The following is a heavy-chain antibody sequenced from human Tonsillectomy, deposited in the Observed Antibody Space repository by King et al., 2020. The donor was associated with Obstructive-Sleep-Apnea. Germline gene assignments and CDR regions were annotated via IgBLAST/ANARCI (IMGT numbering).Heavy chain of an antibody. D-gene: IGHD1-26*01. V-gene: IGHV3-23*04. J-gene: IGHJ1*01. CDR2: ISGSGGST. Sequence: VQLVESGGGLVQPGGSLRLSCAASGFTFSSYAMSWVRQAPGKGLEWVSAISGSGGSTYYADSVKGRFTISRDNSKNTLYLQMNSLRAEHTAVYYCAKDPTPYWPPVGYFQHWGQGTLVTVSS. CDR3: AKDPTPYWPPVGYFQH. CDR1: GFTFSSYA.